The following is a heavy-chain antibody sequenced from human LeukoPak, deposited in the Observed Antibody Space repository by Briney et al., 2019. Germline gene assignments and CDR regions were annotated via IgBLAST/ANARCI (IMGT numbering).Heavy chain of an antibody. D-gene: IGHD4-11*01. V-gene: IGHV3-23*01. CDR1: GFTFSSYS. Sequence: GGSLRLSCAASGFTFSSYSMNWVRQAPGKGLEWVSAISGSGGSTYYADSVKGRLTISRDNSKNTLYLQMNSLRAEDTAVYYCARTVMTTVTRKFDYWGQGTLVTVSS. CDR3: ARTVMTTVTRKFDY. J-gene: IGHJ4*02. CDR2: ISGSGGST.